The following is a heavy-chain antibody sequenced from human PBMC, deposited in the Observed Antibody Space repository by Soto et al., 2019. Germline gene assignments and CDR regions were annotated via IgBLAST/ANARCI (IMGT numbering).Heavy chain of an antibody. CDR1: GYNFTSHY. Sequence: ASVKVSCKASGYNFTSHYMHWVRQAPGQGLESMGIMYPSGGRTIYAQKFQGRVSMTRDTSTRTVYMELSSLRSEDTAIYYCARSSGGVFGIIIEGSNWFAPWGQGTLVTVSS. CDR2: MYPSGGRT. D-gene: IGHD3-3*01. J-gene: IGHJ5*02. V-gene: IGHV1-46*01. CDR3: ARSSGGVFGIIIEGSNWFAP.